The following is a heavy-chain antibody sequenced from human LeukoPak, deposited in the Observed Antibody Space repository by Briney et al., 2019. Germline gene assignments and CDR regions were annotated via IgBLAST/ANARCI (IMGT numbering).Heavy chain of an antibody. CDR2: MIPNSGNT. CDR3: ARRFPAYSSSWYYYYMDV. Sequence: GASVKVSCKASGDTFTSYAINWVRQAPGQGLEWMGWMIPNSGNTSYALKFQGRVTMTRNTSTSTAYMELSSLRSEDTAVYYCARRFPAYSSSWYYYYMDVWGKGTTVTVSS. J-gene: IGHJ6*03. CDR1: GDTFTSYA. D-gene: IGHD6-13*01. V-gene: IGHV1-8*01.